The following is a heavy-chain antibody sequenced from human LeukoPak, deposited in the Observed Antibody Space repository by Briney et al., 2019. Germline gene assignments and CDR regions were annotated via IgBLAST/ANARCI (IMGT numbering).Heavy chain of an antibody. CDR1: GYTFTSYG. J-gene: IGHJ5*02. D-gene: IGHD4-17*01. V-gene: IGHV1-69*13. Sequence: SVKVSCKASGYTFTSYGISWVRQAPGQGLEWMGGIIPIFGTANYAQKFQGGVTITADESTSTAYMELSSLRSEDTAVYYCASGATVTNWFDPWGQGTLVTVSS. CDR3: ASGATVTNWFDP. CDR2: IIPIFGTA.